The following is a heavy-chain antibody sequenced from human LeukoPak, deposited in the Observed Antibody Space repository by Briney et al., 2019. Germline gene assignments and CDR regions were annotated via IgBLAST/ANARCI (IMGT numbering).Heavy chain of an antibody. CDR3: ARDYDAVAGTGSFDY. V-gene: IGHV3-7*01. CDR2: IKQDGSEK. CDR1: GFAFGSYR. D-gene: IGHD6-19*01. Sequence: GGSLRLSCIASGFAFGSYRMCWVRQAPGKGLEWLANIKQDGSEKYYVDSVRGRFTISRDNAKNSLYLQMNSLRAEDTAVYYCARDYDAVAGTGSFDYWGQGTLVTVSS. J-gene: IGHJ4*02.